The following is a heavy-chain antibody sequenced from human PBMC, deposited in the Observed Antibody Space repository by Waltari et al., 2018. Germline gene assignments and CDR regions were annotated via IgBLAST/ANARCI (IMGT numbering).Heavy chain of an antibody. Sequence: QLQESGPGLVKPSETLSLTCTVSGGSISSSSYYWGWIRQPPGKGLEWIGSIYYSGSTYYNPSLKSRVTISVDTSKNQFSLKLSSVTAADTAVYYWARRRAGTMRDAFDIWRQGPMVTVS. J-gene: IGHJ3*02. D-gene: IGHD2-2*01. V-gene: IGHV4-39*01. CDR2: IYYSGST. CDR3: ARRRAGTMRDAFDI. CDR1: GGSISSSSYY.